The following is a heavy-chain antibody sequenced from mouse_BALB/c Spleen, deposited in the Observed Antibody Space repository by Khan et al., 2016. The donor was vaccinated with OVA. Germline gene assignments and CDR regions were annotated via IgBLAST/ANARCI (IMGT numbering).Heavy chain of an antibody. CDR2: IDPENGNT. J-gene: IGHJ3*01. D-gene: IGHD2-3*01. Sequence: VQLKQSGAELVRPGALVKLSCKASGFNIKDYYINWVKQRPEQGLVWIGRIDPENGNTIYDPKFQGKASITSDTSSNTAYLQLSSLTSEDTAVYYCARDGYSPWFAYWGQGTLGTVSA. CDR3: ARDGYSPWFAY. CDR1: GFNIKDYY. V-gene: IGHV14-1*02.